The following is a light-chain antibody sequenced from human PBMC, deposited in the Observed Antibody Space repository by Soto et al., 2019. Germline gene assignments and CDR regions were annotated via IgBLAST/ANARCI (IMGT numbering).Light chain of an antibody. CDR1: SSNIGSNT. Sequence: QSVLTQPPSASGTPGQRVTISCSGSSSNIGSNTVNWYQQLPGTAPKLLIYSNNQRPSGVPDRFSGSKSGTSASLAISGRQSEDEADYYCAAWDDSLNGVVFVGGTQLTVL. J-gene: IGLJ2*01. CDR2: SNN. V-gene: IGLV1-44*01. CDR3: AAWDDSLNGVV.